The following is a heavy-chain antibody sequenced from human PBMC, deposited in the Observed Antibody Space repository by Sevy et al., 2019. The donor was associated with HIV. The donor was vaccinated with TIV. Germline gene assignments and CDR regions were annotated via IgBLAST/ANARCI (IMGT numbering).Heavy chain of an antibody. CDR1: GYTFTGYY. CDR3: ARDLTMTRFDI. D-gene: IGHD3-22*01. J-gene: IGHJ3*02. Sequence: VSVKVSCKASGYTFTGYYMHWVRQAPGQGLEWMGWINPNSGGTNYAQKFQGRVTMTRDTSISTAYMELGRLRSDDTAVYYCARDLTMTRFDIWGQGTMVTVSS. V-gene: IGHV1-2*02. CDR2: INPNSGGT.